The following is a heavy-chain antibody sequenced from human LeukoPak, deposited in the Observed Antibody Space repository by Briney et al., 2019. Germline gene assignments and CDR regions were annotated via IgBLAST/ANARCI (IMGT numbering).Heavy chain of an antibody. J-gene: IGHJ4*02. CDR1: GGTFSSYA. Sequence: SVKVSCKASGGTFSSYAISWVRQAPGQGLEWMGGIIPIFCSANYAQKFQGRVTITADESTSTAYMELSSLRSEDTDVYYCARKVAATGYFDYWGQGTLVTVSS. D-gene: IGHD2-15*01. CDR2: IIPIFCSA. CDR3: ARKVAATGYFDY. V-gene: IGHV1-69*13.